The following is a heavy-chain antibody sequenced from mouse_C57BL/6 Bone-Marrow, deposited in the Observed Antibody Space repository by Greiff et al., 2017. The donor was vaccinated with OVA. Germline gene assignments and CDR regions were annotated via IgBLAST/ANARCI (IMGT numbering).Heavy chain of an antibody. CDR3: ARHVAPITTVVPWYFDV. V-gene: IGHV5-6*01. CDR1: GFTFSSYG. CDR2: ISSGGSYT. Sequence: DVQLQESGGDLVKPGGSLKLSCAASGFTFSSYGMSWVRQTPDKRLEWVATISSGGSYTYYPDSVKGRFTIARDNAKNTLYLEMSSLKSEDTAMYYCARHVAPITTVVPWYFDVWGTGTTVTVSS. J-gene: IGHJ1*03. D-gene: IGHD1-1*01.